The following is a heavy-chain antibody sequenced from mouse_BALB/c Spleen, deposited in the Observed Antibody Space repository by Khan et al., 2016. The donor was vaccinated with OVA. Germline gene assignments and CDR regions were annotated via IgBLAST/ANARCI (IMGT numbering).Heavy chain of an antibody. Sequence: QVQLQQSGAELARPGASVKMSCKASGYTFTSYTIHWIKLRPGQGLEWIGYINPSNGYTNYNQKFKDKATLPADKSSTTAYMQLSSLTSDDSAVYDCVRDGAYHRNDGWFAYWGQGTLVTVSA. J-gene: IGHJ3*01. CDR1: GYTFTSYT. CDR2: INPSNGYT. V-gene: IGHV1-4*01. CDR3: VRDGAYHRNDGWFAY. D-gene: IGHD2-14*01.